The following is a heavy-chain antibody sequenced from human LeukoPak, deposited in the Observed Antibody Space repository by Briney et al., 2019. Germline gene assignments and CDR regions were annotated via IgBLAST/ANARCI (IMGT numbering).Heavy chain of an antibody. D-gene: IGHD3-16*02. J-gene: IGHJ4*02. CDR3: ARGFDFMITFGGVIAGTFDY. V-gene: IGHV3-7*03. CDR1: GFTFSSYW. CDR2: IKQDGSEK. Sequence: GRSLRLSCAASGFTFSSYWMSSVRQAPGEGLEWVANIKQDGSEKYYVDPVKGRFTISRDNAKNSLYLQMNSLRAEDTAVYYCARGFDFMITFGGVIAGTFDYWGQGTLVTVSS.